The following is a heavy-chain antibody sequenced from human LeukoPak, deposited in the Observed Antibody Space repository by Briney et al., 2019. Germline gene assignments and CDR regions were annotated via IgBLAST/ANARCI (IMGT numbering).Heavy chain of an antibody. V-gene: IGHV1-2*02. CDR3: AREVTYDFWSGGPPSRFDY. CDR2: INPNSGGT. Sequence: ASVKVSCKASGYTFTGYYMHWVRQAPGQGLEWMGWINPNSGGTNYAQKFQGRVTMTRDTSISTAYMELSRLRSDDTAVYYCAREVTYDFWSGGPPSRFDYWGQGTLVTVSS. CDR1: GYTFTGYY. J-gene: IGHJ4*02. D-gene: IGHD3-3*01.